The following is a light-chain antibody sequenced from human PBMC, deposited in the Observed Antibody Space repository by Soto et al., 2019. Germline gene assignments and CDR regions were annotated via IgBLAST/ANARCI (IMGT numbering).Light chain of an antibody. V-gene: IGKV3-15*01. CDR3: QQYKNWPRAT. CDR1: QTINNN. Sequence: GMPQSPAPLSVSPGERAPLSCRASQTINNNLAWYQQKPGQAPRLLMFRTSIRATGVPARFSVSGSGTEFNLTISRLQSEDLAVYDCQQYKNWPRATVGGGTKVDIK. J-gene: IGKJ4*01. CDR2: RTS.